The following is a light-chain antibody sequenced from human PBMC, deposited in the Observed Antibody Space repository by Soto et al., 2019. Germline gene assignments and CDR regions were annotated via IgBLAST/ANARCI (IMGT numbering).Light chain of an antibody. CDR2: KAS. CDR3: QQYNSYSRT. J-gene: IGKJ1*01. V-gene: IGKV1-5*03. Sequence: DIQMTQSPSTLSGSVGDRVTITCRASQTISSWLAWYQQKPGKAPKLLIYKASTLKSGVPSRFSGSGSGTEFTLTINSLQPDDFATYFCQQYNSYSRTFGQGTKVDIK. CDR1: QTISSW.